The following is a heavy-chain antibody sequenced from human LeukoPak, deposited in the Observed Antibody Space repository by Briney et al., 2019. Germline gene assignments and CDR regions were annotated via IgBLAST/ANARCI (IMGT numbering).Heavy chain of an antibody. V-gene: IGHV1-3*01. D-gene: IGHD3-10*01. CDR2: INAGNGNT. CDR3: AREEIYGSGSYYNEIDY. CDR1: GYTFTSYA. J-gene: IGHJ4*02. Sequence: ASVKVSCKASGYTFTSYAMHWVRQAPGQRLEWMGWINAGNGNTKYSQKFQGRVTITRDTSASTAYMELSSLRSEDTAVYYCAREEIYGSGSYYNEIDYWGQGTLVTVSS.